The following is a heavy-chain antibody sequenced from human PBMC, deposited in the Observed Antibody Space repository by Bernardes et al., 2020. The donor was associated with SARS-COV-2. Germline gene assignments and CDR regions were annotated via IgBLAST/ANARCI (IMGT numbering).Heavy chain of an antibody. CDR2: ISYDGNNK. D-gene: IGHD4-17*01. J-gene: IGHJ4*02. V-gene: IGHV3-30*18. Sequence: GGSLRLSCAASGFSFSSSAMHWVRQAAGKGLEWVAVISYDGNNKYYEDSVKGRVTISRDNSKNTLYLQMNSLRAEDTAVYYCAKGATTVEYYFDYWGQGTLVTGSS. CDR1: GFSFSSSA. CDR3: AKGATTVEYYFDY.